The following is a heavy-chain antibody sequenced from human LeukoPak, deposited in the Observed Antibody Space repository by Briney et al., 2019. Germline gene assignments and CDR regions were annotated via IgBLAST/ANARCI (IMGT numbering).Heavy chain of an antibody. V-gene: IGHV3-21*01. CDR1: GFTFTKYW. Sequence: GDFLRLSCAASGFTFTKYWMTWVRQAPGKGLEWVSSISSTSTYTYYADPLKGRFTISRDNAQRSLYLQMNSLRAEDTAVYYCARVDTTMRGARVWDYWGQGTLVTVSS. J-gene: IGHJ4*02. CDR3: ARVDTTMRGARVWDY. D-gene: IGHD5-18*01. CDR2: ISSTSTYT.